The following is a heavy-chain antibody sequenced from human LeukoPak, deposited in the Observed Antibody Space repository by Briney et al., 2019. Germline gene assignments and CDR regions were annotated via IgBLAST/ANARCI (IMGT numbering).Heavy chain of an antibody. Sequence: SETLSLTCAVYGGSFSGYYWSWIRQPPGKGLEWIGEINHSGSTNYNPSLKSRVTISVDTSKNQFSLKLSSVTAADTAVYYCARGDLGYGCRGGFDYWGQGTLVTVSS. CDR3: ARGDLGYGCRGGFDY. V-gene: IGHV4-34*01. CDR1: GGSFSGYY. D-gene: IGHD5-18*01. J-gene: IGHJ4*02. CDR2: INHSGST.